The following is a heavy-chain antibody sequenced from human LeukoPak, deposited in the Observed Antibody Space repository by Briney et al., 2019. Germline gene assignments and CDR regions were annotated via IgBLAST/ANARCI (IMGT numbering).Heavy chain of an antibody. CDR2: ISWNSGSI. Sequence: SLRLSCAASGFTFDDYAMHWVRQAPGKGLEWVSGISWNSGSIGYADSVKGRFTISRDNAKNSLYLQMNSLRAEDTALYYCAKGSYSSGWLNYWGQGTLVTVSS. CDR1: GFTFDDYA. J-gene: IGHJ4*02. D-gene: IGHD6-19*01. V-gene: IGHV3-9*01. CDR3: AKGSYSSGWLNY.